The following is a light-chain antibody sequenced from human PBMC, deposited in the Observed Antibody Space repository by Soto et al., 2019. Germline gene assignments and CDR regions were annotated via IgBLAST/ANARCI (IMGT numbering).Light chain of an antibody. CDR3: NSYTSTSTSYV. CDR2: DVS. J-gene: IGLJ1*01. CDR1: SRAVGGYNF. Sequence: SALPHPGSVYRSRGPWIPFTHTGTSRAVGGYNFVSWYQQHPGKAPKLLIYDVSDRPSGASIRFSGSKSGNTASLTISGLQAEDEADYYCNSYTSTSTSYVFGSGTKVTVL. V-gene: IGLV2-14*03.